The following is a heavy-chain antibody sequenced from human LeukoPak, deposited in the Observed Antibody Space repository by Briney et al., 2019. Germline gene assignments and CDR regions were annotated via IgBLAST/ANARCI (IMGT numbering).Heavy chain of an antibody. CDR3: ARRAGGYSHPYDY. CDR1: GFTVSGNN. Sequence: PGGSLRLSCAVSGFTVSGNNMSWIRQAPGKGLEWVSLLYSDDTTLYADSVKGRFTISRDISKNTLYPQMSSLRAEDTAVYYCARRAGGYSHPYDYWGQGVLVTVSS. D-gene: IGHD4-23*01. J-gene: IGHJ4*02. V-gene: IGHV3-53*01. CDR2: LYSDDTT.